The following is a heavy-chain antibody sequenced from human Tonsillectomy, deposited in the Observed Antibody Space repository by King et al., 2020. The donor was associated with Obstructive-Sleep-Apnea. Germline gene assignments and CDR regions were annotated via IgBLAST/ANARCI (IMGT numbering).Heavy chain of an antibody. Sequence: VTLKESGPALVKPTQTLTLTCTFSGFSLSTSGMCVSWIRQPPGKALEWLARIDWDDDKYYSTSLKTRLTISKDTSKNQVVLTMTNMDPVDTATYYCARIGTGYSSSWHPPNYGMDVWGQGTTVTVSS. CDR3: ARIGTGYSSSWHPPNYGMDV. V-gene: IGHV2-70*11. CDR2: IDWDDDK. D-gene: IGHD6-13*01. CDR1: GFSLSTSGMC. J-gene: IGHJ6*02.